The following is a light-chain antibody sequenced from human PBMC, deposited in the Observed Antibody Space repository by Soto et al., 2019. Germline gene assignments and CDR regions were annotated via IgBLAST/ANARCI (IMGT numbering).Light chain of an antibody. J-gene: IGKJ1*01. Sequence: EIQMTQSPSSLSAYVEQRVTTTFRSSQSISSHLNWYQQKPGKAPKLLIFAASSLQSGVPSRFSGSRSGPDFTLTISSLQTEDFATYYCKQSYSSPPTFGKGTKVDIK. V-gene: IGKV1-39*01. CDR2: AAS. CDR1: QSISSH. CDR3: KQSYSSPPT.